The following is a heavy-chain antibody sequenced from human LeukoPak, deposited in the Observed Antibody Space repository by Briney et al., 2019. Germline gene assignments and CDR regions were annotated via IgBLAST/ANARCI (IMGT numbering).Heavy chain of an antibody. CDR3: ARSTQAGCGDY. D-gene: IGHD6-13*01. J-gene: IGHJ4*02. CDR1: GFTFSSYS. CDR2: ISSSSSYI. Sequence: GGSLRLSCAVSGFTFSSYSINWVRPAPGRGMEWVSSISSSSSYIYYADAMKGRFTISRDNAKYSLYLQMNSLRAEDTAVYYCARSTQAGCGDYWGQGTLVTVSS. V-gene: IGHV3-21*01.